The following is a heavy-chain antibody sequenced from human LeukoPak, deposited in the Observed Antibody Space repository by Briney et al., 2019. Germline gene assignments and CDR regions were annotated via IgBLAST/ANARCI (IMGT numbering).Heavy chain of an antibody. Sequence: VASVKVSCKASGGTFSSYTISWVRQAPGQGLEWMGRIIPILGIANYAQKFQGRVTITADKSTSTAYMELSSLRSEDTAVYYCAVLGGCSSTSCYSVCWGQGTLVTVSS. V-gene: IGHV1-69*02. D-gene: IGHD2-2*02. CDR3: AVLGGCSSTSCYSVC. CDR1: GGTFSSYT. J-gene: IGHJ4*02. CDR2: IIPILGIA.